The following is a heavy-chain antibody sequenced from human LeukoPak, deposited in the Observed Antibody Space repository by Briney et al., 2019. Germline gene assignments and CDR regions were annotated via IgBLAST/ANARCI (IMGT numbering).Heavy chain of an antibody. J-gene: IGHJ5*02. D-gene: IGHD2-2*01. CDR1: GGSISSGGYY. CDR2: IYYSGST. Sequence: SETLSLTCTVSGGSISSGGYYWSWIRQHPGKGLEWIGYIYYSGSTYYNPSLKSRVTISVDTSKNQFSLKLSSVTAADTAVYYCARWRPVGVVPAAIGLPAGANWFDPWGQGTLVTVSS. CDR3: ARWRPVGVVPAAIGLPAGANWFDP. V-gene: IGHV4-31*03.